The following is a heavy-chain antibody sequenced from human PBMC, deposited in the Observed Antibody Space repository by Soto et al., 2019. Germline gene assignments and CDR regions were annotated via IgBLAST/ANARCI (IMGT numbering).Heavy chain of an antibody. Sequence: QVQLVQSGAEVNKPGASVKVSCKAFGYTFTNYALHWVRQAPGQRLEWMGWINAANGNRKYSQNFQGRITITSDTSATTAYMELSSLRSEDTAVYYCAKDRITMVRGVLIMHYGGQGTLVTVSS. CDR3: AKDRITMVRGVLIMHY. V-gene: IGHV1-3*01. CDR1: GYTFTNYA. CDR2: INAANGNR. D-gene: IGHD3-10*01. J-gene: IGHJ4*02.